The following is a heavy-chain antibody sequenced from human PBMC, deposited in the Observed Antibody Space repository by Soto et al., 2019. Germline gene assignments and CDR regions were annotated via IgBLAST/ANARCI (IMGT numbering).Heavy chain of an antibody. CDR2: IIPIFGTA. Sequence: SVKVSCKASGGTFSSYAISWVRQAPGQGLEWMGGIIPIFGTANYAQKFQGRVTITADESTSTAYMELSSLRSEDTAVYYCASQYYYDSSGYYAFDIWGPGTMVTVSS. J-gene: IGHJ3*02. V-gene: IGHV1-69*13. CDR1: GGTFSSYA. D-gene: IGHD3-22*01. CDR3: ASQYYYDSSGYYAFDI.